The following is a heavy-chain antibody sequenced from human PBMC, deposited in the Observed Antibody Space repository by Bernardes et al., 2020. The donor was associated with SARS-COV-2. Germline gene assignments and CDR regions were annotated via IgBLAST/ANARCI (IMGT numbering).Heavy chain of an antibody. Sequence: SGPTLVKPTQTLTLTCTFSGFSLSTSGVGVGWIRQPPGKALEWLALIYWDDDKRYSPSLKSRLTITKDTSKNQVVLTMTNMDPVDTATYYCAHRTMVRGVTPAYNWFDPWGQGTLVTVSS. CDR1: GFSLSTSGVG. CDR3: AHRTMVRGVTPAYNWFDP. CDR2: IYWDDDK. J-gene: IGHJ5*02. D-gene: IGHD3-10*01. V-gene: IGHV2-5*02.